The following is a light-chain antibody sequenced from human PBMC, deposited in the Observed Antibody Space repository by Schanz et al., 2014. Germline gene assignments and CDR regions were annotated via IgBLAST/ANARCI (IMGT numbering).Light chain of an antibody. CDR3: ATWDDSLNGWV. J-gene: IGLJ3*02. Sequence: QSALTQPRSVSGSPGQSVAISCTGTSSDVGGYNSVSWFQQHPGRAPTLMIYDVSKRPSGVPDRFSGSQSGNTASLAISGLQSEDEADYYCATWDDSLNGWVFGGGTKLTVL. CDR2: DVS. CDR1: SSDVGGYNS. V-gene: IGLV2-11*01.